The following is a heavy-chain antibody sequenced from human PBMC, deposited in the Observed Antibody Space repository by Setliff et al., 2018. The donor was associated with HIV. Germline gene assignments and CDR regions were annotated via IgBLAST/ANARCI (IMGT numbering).Heavy chain of an antibody. V-gene: IGHV4-61*09. Sequence: KPSETLSLTCTVSAYSITSGSYYWSWIRQPAGKGLEWIGHIYTSGSTNYNPSLKSRVSISIDTSKNQFSLKVNSVTAADTAVYYCARIGGYAKTYFDYWGQGTLVTVSS. CDR2: IYTSGST. J-gene: IGHJ4*02. CDR1: AYSITSGSYY. D-gene: IGHD5-12*01. CDR3: ARIGGYAKTYFDY.